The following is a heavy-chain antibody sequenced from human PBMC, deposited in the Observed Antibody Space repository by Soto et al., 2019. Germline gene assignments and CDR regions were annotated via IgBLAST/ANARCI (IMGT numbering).Heavy chain of an antibody. V-gene: IGHV1-18*01. Sequence: ASVKVSCKASGFTFSNYGLNGVGQAPGQGLEGMGCVSNNNGPTNYTQSLQSRVSKTTDTSKSKAYMKLRGLTFDDTAVYYCERDSESVTANPCFYYYAMDVWGQGTTVTVSS. D-gene: IGHD2-21*01. CDR1: GFTFSNYG. CDR2: VSNNNGPT. CDR3: ERDSESVTANPCFYYYAMDV. J-gene: IGHJ6*02.